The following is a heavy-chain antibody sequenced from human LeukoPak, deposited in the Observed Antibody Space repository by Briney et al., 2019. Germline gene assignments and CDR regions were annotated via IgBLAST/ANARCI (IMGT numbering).Heavy chain of an antibody. V-gene: IGHV4-61*02. CDR3: ARAYCSGGSCYSDY. CDR2: IYTSGST. CDR1: GGSISSGSYY. J-gene: IGHJ4*02. Sequence: SDTLSLTCTVSGGSISSGSYYWSWIRQPAGKGLEWIGRIYTSGSTNYNPSLNYRATISVDTSKNQFSLKLSSVTAADTAVYCCARAYCSGGSCYSDYWGQGTLVTVSS. D-gene: IGHD2-15*01.